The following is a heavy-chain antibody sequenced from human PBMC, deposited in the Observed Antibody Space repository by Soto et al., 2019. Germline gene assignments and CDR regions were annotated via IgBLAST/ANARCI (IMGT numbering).Heavy chain of an antibody. D-gene: IGHD4-17*01. CDR2: VLPIFDTA. V-gene: IGHV1-69*13. CDR1: GATFSSYA. Sequence: SLKVSCKASGATFSSYAISWVRQAPGQVLEWMGGVLPIFDTAHYAQKFQGRVTITADESTSTAYMELSSLRCEDTAVYYCAKGHSVRYAYYYYYYGMDVWGQGTTVPVSS. J-gene: IGHJ6*02. CDR3: AKGHSVRYAYYYYYYGMDV.